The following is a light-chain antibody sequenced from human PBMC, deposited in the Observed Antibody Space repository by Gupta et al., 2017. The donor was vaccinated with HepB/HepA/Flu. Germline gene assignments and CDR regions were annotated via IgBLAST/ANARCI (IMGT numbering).Light chain of an antibody. CDR1: SGSFASNS. V-gene: IGLV6-57*02. CDR3: QSYDSSNRWV. Sequence: NFMLTQPHSVPESPGKTITTSCTGSSGSFASNSVQWYQQRPGSAPTTVIYEDNQRPSGVPDRFSGSIDSSSNSASLTISGLKTEDEADYYCQSYDSSNRWVFGGGTKLTVL. J-gene: IGLJ3*02. CDR2: EDN.